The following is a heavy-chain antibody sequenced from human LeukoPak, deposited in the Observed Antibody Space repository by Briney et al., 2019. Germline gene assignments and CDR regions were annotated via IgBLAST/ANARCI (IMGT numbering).Heavy chain of an antibody. D-gene: IGHD7-27*01. CDR2: IHPNSGAT. CDR3: ARGPHWDPHFDY. J-gene: IGHJ4*02. CDR1: GYTFTGYH. V-gene: IGHV1-2*02. Sequence: ASVKVSCKASGYTFTGYHMHWVRQAPGQGLEWMGYIHPNSGATNYAQKFQGRVTMTRDTSISTAYMELSRLRSDDTAVYYCARGPHWDPHFDYWGQGTLVTVSS.